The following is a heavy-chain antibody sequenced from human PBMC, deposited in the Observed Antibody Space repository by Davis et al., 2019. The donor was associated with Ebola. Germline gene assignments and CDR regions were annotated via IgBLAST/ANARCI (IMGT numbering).Heavy chain of an antibody. CDR1: GYTFTSYW. Sequence: GGSLRLSCKGSGYTFTSYWIAWVCQVPGKGLEWMGSIYPGDSETRYSPSFQGQATISADKSISTAYLRWSSLKASDTATYYCTRQESLYGSIDTWGQGTLVTVSS. CDR3: TRQESLYGSIDT. D-gene: IGHD6-13*01. CDR2: IYPGDSET. J-gene: IGHJ5*02. V-gene: IGHV5-51*01.